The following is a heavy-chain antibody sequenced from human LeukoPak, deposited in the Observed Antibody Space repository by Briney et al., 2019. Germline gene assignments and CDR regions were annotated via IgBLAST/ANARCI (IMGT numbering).Heavy chain of an antibody. J-gene: IGHJ4*02. V-gene: IGHV3-23*01. Sequence: GGSLRLSCAASGFTFSSYAMRWVRQAPGKGLECVSATSASGGSTYYADSVKGRFTISRDNSKNTLYLQMNSLRAEDTAVYFCASRDPCSGGSCYALGYWGQGTLVTVSS. D-gene: IGHD2-15*01. CDR2: TSASGGST. CDR1: GFTFSSYA. CDR3: ASRDPCSGGSCYALGY.